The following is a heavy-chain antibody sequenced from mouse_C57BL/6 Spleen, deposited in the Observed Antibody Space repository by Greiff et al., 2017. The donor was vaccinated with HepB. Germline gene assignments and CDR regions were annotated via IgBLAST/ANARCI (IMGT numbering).Heavy chain of an antibody. Sequence: VQLQQPGAELLKPGASVKLSCKASGYTFTSYWMQWVKQRPGQGLEWIGEIDPSDSYTNYNQKFKGKATLTVDTSSSTAYMQLSSLTSEDSAVYYCARGIYYYGSSCFDYWGQGTTLTVSS. D-gene: IGHD1-1*01. CDR3: ARGIYYYGSSCFDY. V-gene: IGHV1-50*01. CDR1: GYTFTSYW. J-gene: IGHJ2*01. CDR2: IDPSDSYT.